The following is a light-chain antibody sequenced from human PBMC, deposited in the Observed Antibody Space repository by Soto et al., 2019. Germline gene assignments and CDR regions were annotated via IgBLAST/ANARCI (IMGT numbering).Light chain of an antibody. CDR3: QTWGTGVVL. CDR1: SGHSSYA. CDR2: LNSDGSH. J-gene: IGLJ2*01. V-gene: IGLV4-69*01. Sequence: QLVLTQSPSASASLGASVRLTCTLSSGHSSYAIAWHQQQPEKGPRYLMKLNSDGSHSKGDGIPDRFSGSSSGAERYLTISGLQSEDEADYYCQTWGTGVVLFGGGTKVTVL.